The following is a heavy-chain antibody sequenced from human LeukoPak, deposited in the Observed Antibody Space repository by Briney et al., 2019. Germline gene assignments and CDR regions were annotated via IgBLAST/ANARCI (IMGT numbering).Heavy chain of an antibody. CDR3: ARVSPSIRRGEAFDI. J-gene: IGHJ3*02. D-gene: IGHD3-16*01. CDR1: GGSISSYY. Sequence: SETLSLTCTVSGGSISSYYWSWLRQPAGKGLEWIGRIYTSGSTNYNPSLKSRVTMSVDTSKNQFSLKLSSVTAADTAVYYCARVSPSIRRGEAFDIWGQGTMVTVSS. CDR2: IYTSGST. V-gene: IGHV4-4*07.